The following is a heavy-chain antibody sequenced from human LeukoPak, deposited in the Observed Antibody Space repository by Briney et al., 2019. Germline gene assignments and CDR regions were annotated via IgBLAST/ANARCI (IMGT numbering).Heavy chain of an antibody. CDR1: GFSFSGYW. D-gene: IGHD5-18*01. J-gene: IGHJ4*02. CDR2: IKSDGSST. Sequence: PGGSLRLSCAASGFSFSGYWMHWVRQAPGKGLVWVSYIKSDGSSTRYEDSVKGRFTISRDNAKNTLYLQMSSLRAEDTAVYYCVRESGYNYGYWGQGTLVTVSS. V-gene: IGHV3-74*01. CDR3: VRESGYNYGY.